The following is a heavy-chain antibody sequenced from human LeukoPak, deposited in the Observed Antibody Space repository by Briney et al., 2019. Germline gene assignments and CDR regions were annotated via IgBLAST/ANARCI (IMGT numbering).Heavy chain of an antibody. J-gene: IGHJ4*02. D-gene: IGHD5-12*01. CDR1: GFSLSGYW. CDR2: LHADGSEK. CDR3: ARGGYSFDY. Sequence: PGGSLRLSCAASGFSLSGYWMSWVRQAPGKGLEWVARLHADGSEKYYVDSVKGRFTISRDNAKNSLYLQMNSLRVEDTAVYYCARGGYSFDYLGQGTLDTVSS. V-gene: IGHV3-7*01.